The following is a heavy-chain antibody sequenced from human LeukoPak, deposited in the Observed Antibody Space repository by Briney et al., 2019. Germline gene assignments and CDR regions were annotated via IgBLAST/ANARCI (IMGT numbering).Heavy chain of an antibody. CDR3: ASLGYSYGSIDY. CDR2: IYYSGST. V-gene: IGHV4-39*01. D-gene: IGHD5-18*01. CDR1: GGSISSSNYY. J-gene: IGHJ4*02. Sequence: SETLSLTCTVSGGSISSSNYYWGWTRQPPGKGLEWIGSIYYSGSTYYNPSLKSRVTISVDTSKNQFSLKLSSVTAADTAVYYCASLGYSYGSIDYWGQGTLVTVSS.